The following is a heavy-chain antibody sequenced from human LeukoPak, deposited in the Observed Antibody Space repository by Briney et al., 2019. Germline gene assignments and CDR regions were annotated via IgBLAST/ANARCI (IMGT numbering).Heavy chain of an antibody. CDR2: IIGSGGDT. Sequence: PGGSLRLSCADSGFTFSSYAMSCVRQAPGKGLEWVSTIIGSGGDTYYADSVKGRFTISRDTSKNTLYLQMKSLRAEDTAVYYCAKAWAAAGTFASWGQGTLVTVSS. D-gene: IGHD6-13*01. J-gene: IGHJ4*02. CDR1: GFTFSSYA. CDR3: AKAWAAAGTFAS. V-gene: IGHV3-23*01.